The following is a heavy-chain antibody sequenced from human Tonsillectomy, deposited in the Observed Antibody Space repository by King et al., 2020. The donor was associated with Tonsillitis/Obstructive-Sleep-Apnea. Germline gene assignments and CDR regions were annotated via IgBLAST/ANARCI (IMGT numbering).Heavy chain of an antibody. V-gene: IGHV3-30*04. Sequence: QVQLVESGGGVVQPGRSLRLSCAASGFTFSSYAMHWVRQAPGKGLEWVAVISYDGSSKSYADSVKGRFTVSRDNSKNTLYLQMNSLRAEDTAVYYCARESLAAAEGGMDVWGQGTTVTVSS. CDR2: ISYDGSSK. CDR3: ARESLAAAEGGMDV. D-gene: IGHD6-13*01. CDR1: GFTFSSYA. J-gene: IGHJ6*02.